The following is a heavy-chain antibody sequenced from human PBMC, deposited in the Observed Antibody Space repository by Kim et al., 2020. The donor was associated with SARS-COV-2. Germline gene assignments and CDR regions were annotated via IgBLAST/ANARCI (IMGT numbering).Heavy chain of an antibody. V-gene: IGHV3-64*01. J-gene: IGHJ4*02. Sequence: TNYANSVKGRFTISRDDSKKTLYVQMDSLTVEDMAVYYCAIGGGGFLDYWGQGILVTVSS. CDR2: T. CDR3: AIGGGGFLDY. D-gene: IGHD1-26*01.